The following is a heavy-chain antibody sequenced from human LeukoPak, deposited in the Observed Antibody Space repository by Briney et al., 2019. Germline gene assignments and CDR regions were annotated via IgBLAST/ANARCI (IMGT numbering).Heavy chain of an antibody. Sequence: ASVKVSCKVSGYTLTELSMHWVRQAPGKGLEWMGGFDPEDGETIYAQKLQGRVTMTEDTSTDTAYMELNSLRSEDTAVYYCAIALSVVAGPFDPWGQGTLVTVSS. CDR2: FDPEDGET. CDR3: AIALSVVAGPFDP. V-gene: IGHV1-24*01. CDR1: GYTLTELS. J-gene: IGHJ5*02. D-gene: IGHD6-19*01.